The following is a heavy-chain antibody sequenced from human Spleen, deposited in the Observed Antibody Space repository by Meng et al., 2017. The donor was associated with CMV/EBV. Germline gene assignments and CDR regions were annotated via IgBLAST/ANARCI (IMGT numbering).Heavy chain of an antibody. CDR3: TRDLENGYASSIKQY. Sequence: GESLKISCVASGFTFGSYSGNWVRQAPGKGLEWVATIKQDGSEKFYLESVKCRFTIFRDNAKNSLYLQMNSLRVEDTAVYYCTRDLENGYASSIKQYWGQGTLVTVSS. CDR1: GFTFGSYS. J-gene: IGHJ4*02. D-gene: IGHD3-16*01. V-gene: IGHV3-7*01. CDR2: IKQDGSEK.